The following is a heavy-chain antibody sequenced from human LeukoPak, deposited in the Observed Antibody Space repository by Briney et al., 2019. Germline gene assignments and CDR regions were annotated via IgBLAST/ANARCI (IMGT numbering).Heavy chain of an antibody. CDR2: ISGSGGST. CDR3: AKDDHSSRSALIDY. J-gene: IGHJ4*02. D-gene: IGHD6-13*01. Sequence: PGGSLRLSCAASGFTFSSYAMSWVRQAPGKGLEWVSAISGSGGSTYYADSVKGRFTISRDNAKNSLYLQMNSLRAEDTALYYCAKDDHSSRSALIDYWGQGTLVTVSS. V-gene: IGHV3-23*01. CDR1: GFTFSSYA.